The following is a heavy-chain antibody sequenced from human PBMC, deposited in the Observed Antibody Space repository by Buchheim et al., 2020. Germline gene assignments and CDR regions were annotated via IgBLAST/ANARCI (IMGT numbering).Heavy chain of an antibody. V-gene: IGHV3-66*01. Sequence: EVQLVESGGGLVQPGGSLRLSCAASGFTVSSNYMSWVRQAPGKGLEWVSVIYSGGSTYYADSVQGRFTIPRDNSKNKLYLQMNSLRAEDTAVYYCAKDRYGSGGQIDYWGQGTL. CDR1: GFTVSSNY. D-gene: IGHD3-10*01. J-gene: IGHJ4*02. CDR3: AKDRYGSGGQIDY. CDR2: IYSGGST.